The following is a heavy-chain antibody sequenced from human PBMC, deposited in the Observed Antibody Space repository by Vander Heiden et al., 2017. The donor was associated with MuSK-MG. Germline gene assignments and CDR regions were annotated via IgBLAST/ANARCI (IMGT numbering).Heavy chain of an antibody. V-gene: IGHV4-4*07. CDR1: GGSITSYY. Sequence: QVQLQESGPGLVKPSETLSLTCTVSGGSITSYYWSWIRQPAGKGLEWIGRIYTSGSTNYNPSLKRRFTMSVDTSKNQFSLKLSSVTAADPAVYYCARGCRGGCYLPYYYKMDVWGQGTTVTVSS. CDR2: IYTSGST. D-gene: IGHD2-21*02. J-gene: IGHJ6*02. CDR3: ARGCRGGCYLPYYYKMDV.